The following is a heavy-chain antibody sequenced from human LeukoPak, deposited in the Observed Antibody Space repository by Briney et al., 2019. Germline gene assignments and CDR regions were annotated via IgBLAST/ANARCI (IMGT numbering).Heavy chain of an antibody. J-gene: IGHJ4*02. V-gene: IGHV3-49*04. Sequence: GGSLRLSCTASGFTFGDYAMSWVRQAPGKGLEGVGFIRSKAYGWTTEYAASVKGRFTISRDDSKSIAYLQMNSLKTEDTAVYYCTRDSLKSSAIDYWGQGTLVTVSS. CDR2: IRSKAYGWTT. D-gene: IGHD6-19*01. CDR1: GFTFGDYA. CDR3: TRDSLKSSAIDY.